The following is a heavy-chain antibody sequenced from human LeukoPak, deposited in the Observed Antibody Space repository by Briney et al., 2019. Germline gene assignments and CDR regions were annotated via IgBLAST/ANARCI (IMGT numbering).Heavy chain of an antibody. Sequence: ASVKVSCKASGGTFSSYAISWVRQAPGQRLEWMGWINAGNGNTKYSQKFQGRVTITRDTSASTAYMELSSLRSEDTAVYYCARSGSYSWHYYYYGMDVWGQGTTVTVSS. CDR1: GGTFSSYA. J-gene: IGHJ6*02. CDR3: ARSGSYSWHYYYYGMDV. CDR2: INAGNGNT. D-gene: IGHD1-26*01. V-gene: IGHV1-3*01.